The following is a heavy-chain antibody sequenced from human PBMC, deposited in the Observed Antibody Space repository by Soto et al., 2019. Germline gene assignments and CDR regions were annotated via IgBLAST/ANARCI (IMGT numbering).Heavy chain of an antibody. D-gene: IGHD3-16*01. V-gene: IGHV4-38-2*01. CDR2: IYHSGTT. Sequence: PSETLSLTCAVSGYSISSGYFWGWIRQPPGKGLEWIGSIYHSGTTYYNPSLKSRVTISVDTSKNHFSLKLSSVTAADTAVYYCAAGTLGAVWTPLDDWGQGILVTVSS. CDR3: AAGTLGAVWTPLDD. CDR1: GYSISSGYF. J-gene: IGHJ4*02.